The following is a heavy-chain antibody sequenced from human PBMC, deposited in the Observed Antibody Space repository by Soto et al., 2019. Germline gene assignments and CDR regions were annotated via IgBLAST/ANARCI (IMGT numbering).Heavy chain of an antibody. CDR2: IIPIFGTA. D-gene: IGHD2-15*01. V-gene: IGHV1-69*13. Sequence: SVKVSCKASGGTFSSYAISWVRQAPGQGLEWMGGIIPIFGTANYAQKFQGRVTITADESTSTAYMELSSLRSEDTAVYYCGRDQWVGSVGSPSFDSYGMDGGGQGTTV. CDR1: GGTFSSYA. CDR3: GRDQWVGSVGSPSFDSYGMDG. J-gene: IGHJ6*02.